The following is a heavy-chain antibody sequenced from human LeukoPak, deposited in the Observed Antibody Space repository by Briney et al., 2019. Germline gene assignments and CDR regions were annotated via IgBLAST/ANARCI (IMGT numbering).Heavy chain of an antibody. J-gene: IGHJ5*02. Sequence: KSSETLSLTCTVSGGSISSYYWSWIRQPPGKGLEWIGYIYYSGSTYYNPSLKSRVTISVDTSKNQFSLKLSSVTAADTAVYYCARDLRRYCSGGSCSTNWFDPWGQGTLVTVSS. D-gene: IGHD2-15*01. CDR1: GGSISSYY. CDR2: IYYSGST. V-gene: IGHV4-30-4*01. CDR3: ARDLRRYCSGGSCSTNWFDP.